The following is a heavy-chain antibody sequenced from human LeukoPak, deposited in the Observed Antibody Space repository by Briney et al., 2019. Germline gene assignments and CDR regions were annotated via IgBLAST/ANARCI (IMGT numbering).Heavy chain of an antibody. CDR2: IYYSGST. J-gene: IGHJ4*02. CDR1: GNSISNYY. Sequence: SETLSLTCTVSGNSISNYYWSWIRQPPGKGLEWIGYIYYSGSTNYNPSLKSRVTISINTSKNQFSLKLSSVTAADTAMYYCARGYSSGWPDYWGQGTLVTVSS. CDR3: ARGYSSGWPDY. V-gene: IGHV4-59*01. D-gene: IGHD6-19*01.